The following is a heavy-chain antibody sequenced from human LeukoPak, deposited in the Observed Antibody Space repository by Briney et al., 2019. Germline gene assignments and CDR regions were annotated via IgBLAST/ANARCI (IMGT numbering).Heavy chain of an antibody. CDR3: TRLGGYSYQMDY. D-gene: IGHD5-18*01. CDR2: IRSKANSYAT. Sequence: GGSLRLSCAASGVTFSNYAMHWVRQASGKGLEWVGRIRSKANSYATAYAASVKGRFTISRDDSKNTAYLQMNSLKTEDTAVYYCTRLGGYSYQMDYWGQGTLVTVSS. V-gene: IGHV3-73*01. J-gene: IGHJ4*02. CDR1: GVTFSNYA.